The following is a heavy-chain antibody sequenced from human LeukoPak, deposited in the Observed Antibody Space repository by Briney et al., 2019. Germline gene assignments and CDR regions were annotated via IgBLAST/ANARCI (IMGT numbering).Heavy chain of an antibody. J-gene: IGHJ6*03. CDR2: ITSSGSYI. CDR1: AFSFSDYN. D-gene: IGHD1-26*01. V-gene: IGHV3-21*01. Sequence: PGGSLRLSCAASAFSFSDYNMNWVRQAPGKGLEWVSSITSSGSYIYYADSVKGRFTISRDNAKDSLYLQLNSLRAEDTAVYYCARDPYSGTYSDYYYYMDVWGKGTTVTVSS. CDR3: ARDPYSGTYSDYYYYMDV.